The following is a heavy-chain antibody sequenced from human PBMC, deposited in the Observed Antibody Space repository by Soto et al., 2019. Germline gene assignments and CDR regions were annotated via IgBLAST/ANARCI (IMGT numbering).Heavy chain of an antibody. V-gene: IGHV2-70*01. Sequence: GSGPTLVNPTQTLTLTCTFSGFSLSTSGMCVSWIRQPPGKALEWLALIDWDDDKYYSTSLKTRLTISKDTSKNQVVLTMTNMDPVDTATYYCARVAPPLLQQQLVSWFDPWGQGTLVTVSS. CDR1: GFSLSTSGMC. D-gene: IGHD6-13*01. J-gene: IGHJ5*02. CDR3: ARVAPPLLQQQLVSWFDP. CDR2: IDWDDDK.